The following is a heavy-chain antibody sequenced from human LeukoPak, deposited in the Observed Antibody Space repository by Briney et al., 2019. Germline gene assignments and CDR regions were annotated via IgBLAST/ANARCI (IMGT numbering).Heavy chain of an antibody. CDR2: IHYNGIT. CDR1: GSMYNYY. Sequence: SETLSLTCTVSGSMYNYYWSWIRQPPGKGLEWIGYIHYNGITNYNPSLKSRVTMSLDTSKNQVSLKLNSVTAADTAVYYCAGDRDYYMDVWGKGSTVTVSS. V-gene: IGHV4-59*12. CDR3: AGDRDYYMDV. J-gene: IGHJ6*03.